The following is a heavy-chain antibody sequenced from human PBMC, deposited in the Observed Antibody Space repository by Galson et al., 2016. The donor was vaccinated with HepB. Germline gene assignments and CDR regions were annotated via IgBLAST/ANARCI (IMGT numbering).Heavy chain of an antibody. Sequence: SLRLSCAASGFRFSSYSMNCVRHSPGKGLEWVAGINWNSGTVCYADSVKGRFTISRDNNRNSIYLQMDNLSVEDTAFYFCARDPYQWLSKYYFDYWGQGALVTVSS. J-gene: IGHJ4*02. CDR1: GFRFSSYS. CDR2: INWNSGTV. V-gene: IGHV3-9*01. D-gene: IGHD6-19*01. CDR3: ARDPYQWLSKYYFDY.